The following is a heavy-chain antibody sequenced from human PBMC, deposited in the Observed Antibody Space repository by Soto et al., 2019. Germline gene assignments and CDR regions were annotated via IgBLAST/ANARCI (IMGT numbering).Heavy chain of an antibody. V-gene: IGHV3-48*03. Sequence: GGSLRLSCAASGFTFSSYEMNWVRQAPGKGLEWVSYISSSGSTIYYADSVKGRFTISRDNAKNSLYLQMNSLRAEDTAVYYCVRELQTNYYGMDVWGQGTTVTVSS. D-gene: IGHD4-4*01. J-gene: IGHJ6*02. CDR3: VRELQTNYYGMDV. CDR2: ISSSGSTI. CDR1: GFTFSSYE.